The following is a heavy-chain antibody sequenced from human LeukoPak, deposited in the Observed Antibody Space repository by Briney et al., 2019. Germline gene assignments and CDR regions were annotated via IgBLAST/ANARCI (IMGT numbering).Heavy chain of an antibody. D-gene: IGHD6-19*01. CDR3: ARGGSLAAAPHLYYFDY. CDR2: ISPIGGST. CDR1: GYTFTSYY. Sequence: ASVKVSCKASGYTFTSYYLHWVRQAPGQGLEWMGIISPIGGSTTYAQKFQGRVTMTRDTSTSTVYMELSSLRSEDTAVYYCARGGSLAAAPHLYYFDYWGQGSLVTVSS. V-gene: IGHV1-46*01. J-gene: IGHJ4*02.